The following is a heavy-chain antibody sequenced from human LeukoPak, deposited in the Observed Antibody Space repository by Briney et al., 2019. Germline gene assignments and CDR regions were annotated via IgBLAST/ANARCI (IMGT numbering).Heavy chain of an antibody. CDR1: GFTFNYAW. CDR2: INTKSDGGTT. J-gene: IGHJ4*02. V-gene: IGHV3-15*01. CDR3: TTGLTF. Sequence: GGSLRLSCAASGFTFNYAWMSWVRQTPGKGLEWLGRINTKSDGGTTDYAAPVKGRFTISRDDSKNTVYLQMNSLKTDDTALYYCTTGLTFWGQGTLVTVSS. D-gene: IGHD2/OR15-2a*01.